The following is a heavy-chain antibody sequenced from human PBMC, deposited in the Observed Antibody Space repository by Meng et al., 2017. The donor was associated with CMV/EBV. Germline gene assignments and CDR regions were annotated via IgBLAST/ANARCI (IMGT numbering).Heavy chain of an antibody. CDR1: GASIGIYY. Sequence: VQVQEPGPGPGKPSGTLSLTVTVAGASIGIYYCSWIRHPAGKGLGWIGRIHTSGSTNSNPSLKRRVTMSVDTSKNQFSLKLSSVTAADTAVYYCARGPEVDYGDYVGLDYWGQGTLVTVSS. J-gene: IGHJ4*02. CDR3: ARGPEVDYGDYVGLDY. V-gene: IGHV4-4*07. D-gene: IGHD4-17*01. CDR2: IHTSGST.